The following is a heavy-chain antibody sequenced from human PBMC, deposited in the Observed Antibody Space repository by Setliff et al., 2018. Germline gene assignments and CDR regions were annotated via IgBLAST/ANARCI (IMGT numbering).Heavy chain of an antibody. CDR2: INHSWST. Sequence: PSETLSLTCAVSGDSISSGNWWSWVRQPPEKGLEWIGEINHSWSTNYNPSLKSRVTISLDTSKNQFSLKLSSVTAADTAVYYCARGGERYYSASWGQGTLVTVSS. D-gene: IGHD1-20*01. J-gene: IGHJ4*02. V-gene: IGHV4-4*02. CDR3: ARGGERYYSAS. CDR1: GDSISSGNW.